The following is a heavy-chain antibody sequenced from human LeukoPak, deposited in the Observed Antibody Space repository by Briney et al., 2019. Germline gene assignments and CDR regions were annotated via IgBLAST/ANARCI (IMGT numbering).Heavy chain of an antibody. Sequence: PGGSLRLSCAASRFTFSSFDLNWVRQAPGKGLEWVAYISGSGTTIYYADSVKGRFTISRDNAKNSLYLHMNSLRAEDTAVYYCARDLSRRIEFTEAFDIWGQGTMVTVSS. J-gene: IGHJ3*02. D-gene: IGHD1-26*01. CDR3: ARDLSRRIEFTEAFDI. V-gene: IGHV3-48*03. CDR1: RFTFSSFD. CDR2: ISGSGTTI.